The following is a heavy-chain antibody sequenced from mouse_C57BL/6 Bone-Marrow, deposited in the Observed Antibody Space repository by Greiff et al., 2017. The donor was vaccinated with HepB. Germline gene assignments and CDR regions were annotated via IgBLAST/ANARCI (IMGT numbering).Heavy chain of an antibody. CDR2: ISYSGST. CDR3: ARYPVYYGSSYWYFDV. J-gene: IGHJ1*03. V-gene: IGHV3-8*01. CDR1: GYSITSDY. Sequence: EVQLKESGPGLAKPSQTLSLTCSATGYSITSDYWNWIRKFPGNKLEYMGYISYSGSTHYNPSLKSRISITRDTSKNQYYLQLNSVTTEDTATYYCARYPVYYGSSYWYFDVWGTGTTVTVSS. D-gene: IGHD1-1*01.